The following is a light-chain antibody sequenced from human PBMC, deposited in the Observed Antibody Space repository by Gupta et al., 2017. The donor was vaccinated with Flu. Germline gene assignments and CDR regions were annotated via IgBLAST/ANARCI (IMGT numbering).Light chain of an antibody. V-gene: IGLV7-43*01. Sequence: QPVVPPEPSLTVSPGGTVTLTCASSAGPVTSAYYPNWFQQKPGHPPRALIYDTNKTHPWTPARFSGSALGAQATLTLAGGEAEDEEYYYCLHYSDDTWVFGGGTKLTVL. CDR1: AGPVTSAYY. CDR2: DTN. CDR3: LHYSDDTWV. J-gene: IGLJ3*02.